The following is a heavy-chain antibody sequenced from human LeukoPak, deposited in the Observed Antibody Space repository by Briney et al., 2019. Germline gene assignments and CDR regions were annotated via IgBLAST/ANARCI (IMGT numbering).Heavy chain of an antibody. Sequence: ASVKVSCKVSGYTLTELSMHWVRQAPGKGLEWMGGFDPEDGETIYAQKFQGRVTMTEDTSTDTAYMELSSLRSEDTAVYYCATGDIVVVPAATGFDYWGQGTLVTVSS. CDR3: ATGDIVVVPAATGFDY. CDR2: FDPEDGET. CDR1: GYTLTELS. J-gene: IGHJ4*02. D-gene: IGHD2-2*01. V-gene: IGHV1-24*01.